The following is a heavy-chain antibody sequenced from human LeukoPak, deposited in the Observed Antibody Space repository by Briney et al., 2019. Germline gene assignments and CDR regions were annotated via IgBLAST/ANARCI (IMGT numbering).Heavy chain of an antibody. CDR3: ARDLGDCTTTTCYGDYYYAMDV. CDR1: GGTFSNYA. Sequence: SVKVSCKASGGTFSNYAIIRVRQAPGQGLEWMGGIIPFFGTTNCSQKFQGRVTMTADESTSTAYMELNSLKSEDTAVYCCARDLGDCTTTTCYGDYYYAMDVWGNGTTVTVSS. V-gene: IGHV1-69*13. J-gene: IGHJ6*04. D-gene: IGHD2-2*01. CDR2: IIPFFGTT.